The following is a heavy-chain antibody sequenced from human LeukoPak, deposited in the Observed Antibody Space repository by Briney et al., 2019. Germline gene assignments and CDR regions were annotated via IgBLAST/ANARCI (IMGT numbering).Heavy chain of an antibody. D-gene: IGHD5-18*01. V-gene: IGHV3-30*02. CDR1: GFTFSSYG. CDR3: AKEWIQLWPSYLDY. Sequence: GGSLRLSCAASGFTFSSYGMHWVRQAPGKGLEWVAFIRYDGSNKYYADSVKGRFTISRDNSKNTLYLQMNSLRAEDTAVYYCAKEWIQLWPSYLDYWGRGTLVTVSS. J-gene: IGHJ4*02. CDR2: IRYDGSNK.